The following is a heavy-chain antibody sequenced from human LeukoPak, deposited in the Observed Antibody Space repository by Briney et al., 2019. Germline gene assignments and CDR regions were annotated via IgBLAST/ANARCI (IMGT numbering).Heavy chain of an antibody. V-gene: IGHV4-39*07. CDR1: GGSISSSSYY. J-gene: IGHJ4*02. D-gene: IGHD4-23*01. Sequence: SETLSLTCTVSGGSISSSSYYWGWIRQPPGKGLEWIGSIYYSGSTYYNPSLKSRVTISLGTSKNQFSLKLSSVTAADTAVYYCARDYGGRTGYFDFWGQGTLVTVSP. CDR3: ARDYGGRTGYFDF. CDR2: IYYSGST.